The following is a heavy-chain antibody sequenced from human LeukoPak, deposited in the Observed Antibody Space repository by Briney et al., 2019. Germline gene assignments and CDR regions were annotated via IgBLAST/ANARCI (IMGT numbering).Heavy chain of an antibody. CDR3: AKDPQKWESYFDY. D-gene: IGHD1-26*01. CDR1: GFTFSSYG. CDR2: TRYDGSNK. V-gene: IGHV3-30*02. Sequence: GGSLRLSCAASGFTFSSYGMHWVRQAPGKGLEWVAFTRYDGSNKYYADSVKGRFTISRDDSKNMLYLQMNSLRAEDTAVYYCAKDPQKWESYFDYWGQGTLVTVSS. J-gene: IGHJ4*02.